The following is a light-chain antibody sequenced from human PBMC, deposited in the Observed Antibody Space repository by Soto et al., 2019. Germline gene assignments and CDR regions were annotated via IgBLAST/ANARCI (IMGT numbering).Light chain of an antibody. CDR1: QTISIW. Sequence: IQMTQSPSTLSGSLGDRVIITCRASQTISIWLAWYQQKPGKAPKLLIYKASTLKSGVPSRFSGSGSGTEFTLTISSLQPDDFATYYCQHYNSYSEAFGQGTKVDNK. CDR3: QHYNSYSEA. CDR2: KAS. J-gene: IGKJ1*01. V-gene: IGKV1-5*03.